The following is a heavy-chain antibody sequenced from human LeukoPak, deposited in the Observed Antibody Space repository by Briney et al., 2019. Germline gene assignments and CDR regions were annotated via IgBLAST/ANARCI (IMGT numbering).Heavy chain of an antibody. Sequence: SETLSLTCTVSGGSISSYYWSWIRQPPGKGLEWIGYIYYSGSTNYNPSLKSRVTISVDTSKNQFSLKLSSVTAADTAVYYCARRGYDFWSGYQNWFDPWGQGTLVTVSS. D-gene: IGHD3-3*01. CDR1: GGSISSYY. CDR3: ARRGYDFWSGYQNWFDP. CDR2: IYYSGST. J-gene: IGHJ5*02. V-gene: IGHV4-59*08.